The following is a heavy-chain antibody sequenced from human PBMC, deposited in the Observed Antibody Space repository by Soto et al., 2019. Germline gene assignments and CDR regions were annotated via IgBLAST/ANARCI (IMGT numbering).Heavy chain of an antibody. Sequence: EVQLLESGGALVQPGGSLRLSCAASGFTFNSYVMTWVRQAPGEGLEWVSSISRSGRGSAYYADSVKGRFTISRDNSEDPLFLQINNLGDEDTALFYCAGGRYLDRSDYWVAKLPFDPLGLGTLVTVSS. CDR2: ISRSGRGSA. CDR3: AGGRYLDRSDYWVAKLPFDP. D-gene: IGHD3-22*01. J-gene: IGHJ5*02. V-gene: IGHV3-23*01. CDR1: GFTFNSYV.